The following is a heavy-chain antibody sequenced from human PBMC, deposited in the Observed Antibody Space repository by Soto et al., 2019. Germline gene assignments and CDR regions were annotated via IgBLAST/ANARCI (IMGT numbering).Heavy chain of an antibody. CDR3: ASYLVDYGDKARSD. J-gene: IGHJ1*01. CDR1: GFTFSSYG. CDR2: IWYDGSNK. V-gene: IGHV3-33*01. D-gene: IGHD4-17*01. Sequence: QVQLVESGGGVVQPGRSLRLSCAASGFTFSSYGMHWVRQAPGKGLEWVAVIWYDGSNKYYADSVKGRFTISRDNSKNTLLQQLNSLRAEDTAVYSCASYLVDYGDKARSDWGQGTLVTVSS.